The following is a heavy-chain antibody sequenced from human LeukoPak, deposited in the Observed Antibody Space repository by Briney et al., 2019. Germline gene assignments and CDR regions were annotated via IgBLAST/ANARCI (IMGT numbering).Heavy chain of an antibody. CDR1: GFTFSSYS. J-gene: IGHJ1*01. V-gene: IGHV3-21*01. Sequence: PGGSLRLSCAASGFTFSSYSMNWVRQAPGKGLEGVSSISSSSSYIYYADSVKGRFTISRDNAKNSLYLQMNSLRAEDTAVYYCIRANYDSSGYYSYAEYFQHWGQGTLVTVSS. CDR2: ISSSSSYI. D-gene: IGHD3-22*01. CDR3: IRANYDSSGYYSYAEYFQH.